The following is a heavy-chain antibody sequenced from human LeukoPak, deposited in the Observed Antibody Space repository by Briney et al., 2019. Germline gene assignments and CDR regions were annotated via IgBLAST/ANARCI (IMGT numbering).Heavy chain of an antibody. J-gene: IGHJ4*02. V-gene: IGHV3-30*18. Sequence: GGSLRLSRAASGFTFSSYGMHWVRQAPGKGLEWVAVISYDGSNKYYADSVKGRFTISRDNSKNTLYLQMNSLRAEDTAVYYCAKDQRDSSGFYYFDYWGQGTLVTVSS. CDR2: ISYDGSNK. D-gene: IGHD3-22*01. CDR1: GFTFSSYG. CDR3: AKDQRDSSGFYYFDY.